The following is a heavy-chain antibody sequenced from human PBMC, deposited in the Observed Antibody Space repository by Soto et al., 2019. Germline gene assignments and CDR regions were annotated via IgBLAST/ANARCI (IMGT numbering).Heavy chain of an antibody. CDR1: GFTFSSYA. Sequence: EVQLLESGGGLVQPGGSLRLSCAASGFTFSSYAMSWVRQAPGKGLEWVSAIGGSGDSTYYADSVKGRFTISRDNSKNTLYLQVNSLRAEDTAVYYCAKVRDASMVVNGYLYWGQGTLVTVSS. CDR2: IGGSGDST. D-gene: IGHD5-18*01. V-gene: IGHV3-23*01. J-gene: IGHJ4*02. CDR3: AKVRDASMVVNGYLY.